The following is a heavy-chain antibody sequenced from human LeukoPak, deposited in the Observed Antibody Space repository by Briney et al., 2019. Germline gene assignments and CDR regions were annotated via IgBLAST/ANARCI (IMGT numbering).Heavy chain of an antibody. Sequence: GGSLLLSCAASGFPFSSYAMSGVRQAPGKGREWVSAISGRGGSTYYADSVKGRFTISRDNSKNTLYLQMNSLGAEDTAVYYCAKGVVPAASTYYYYYYGMDVWGKGTTVTVSS. CDR1: GFPFSSYA. V-gene: IGHV3-23*01. J-gene: IGHJ6*04. CDR2: ISGRGGST. CDR3: AKGVVPAASTYYYYYYGMDV. D-gene: IGHD2-2*01.